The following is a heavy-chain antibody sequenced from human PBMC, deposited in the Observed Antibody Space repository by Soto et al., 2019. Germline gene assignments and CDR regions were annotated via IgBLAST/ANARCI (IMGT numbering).Heavy chain of an antibody. CDR2: IYYSGST. J-gene: IGHJ5*02. D-gene: IGHD6-19*01. V-gene: IGHV4-59*01. CDR3: ARTPYSSGWYWFDP. Sequence: QVQLQESGPGLVKPSETLSLTCTVSGGSISSYYWSWIRQPPGKGLEWIGYIYYSGSTNYNPSLKSRVTISVETSKNQFSLKLSSVTAADTAVYYCARTPYSSGWYWFDPWGQGTLVTVSS. CDR1: GGSISSYY.